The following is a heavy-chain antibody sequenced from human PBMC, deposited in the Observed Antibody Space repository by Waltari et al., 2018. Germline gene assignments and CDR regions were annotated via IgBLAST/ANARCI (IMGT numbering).Heavy chain of an antibody. CDR1: GYRFSTYW. J-gene: IGHJ3*02. CDR2: VYPDDSDT. CDR3: ATYTPLVPRRLPDVFDI. D-gene: IGHD3-16*01. V-gene: IGHV5-51*01. Sequence: EVQLVQSGAEVKKAGESLKISCKASGYRFSTYWIGWVCQGSGYGLECVGIVYPDDSDTRYRPSFEGRVIISADKSINTAYLQWSSLKASDTAMYFCATYTPLVPRRLPDVFDIWGQGTMVLVSS.